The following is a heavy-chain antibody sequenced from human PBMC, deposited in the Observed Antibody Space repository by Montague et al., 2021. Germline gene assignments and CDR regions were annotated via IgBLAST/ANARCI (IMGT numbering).Heavy chain of an antibody. CDR1: GFTFSSYD. D-gene: IGHD3-22*01. J-gene: IGHJ6*02. CDR2: IGTAGDT. Sequence: SLRLSCAASGFTFSSYDMHWVRQATGKGLEWVSAIGTAGDTYYPGSVKGRFTISRENAKNSLYPQMNSLRAGDTAVYYCARGAHSSGYYGYYYYYGMDVWGQGTTVTVSS. CDR3: ARGAHSSGYYGYYYYYGMDV. V-gene: IGHV3-13*04.